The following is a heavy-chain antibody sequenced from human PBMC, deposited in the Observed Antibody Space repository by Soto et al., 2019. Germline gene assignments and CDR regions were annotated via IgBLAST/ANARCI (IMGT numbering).Heavy chain of an antibody. CDR3: ARGQAAAGDY. D-gene: IGHD6-13*01. V-gene: IGHV4-61*01. CDR2: IYYSGST. CDR1: GGSVSSGSYY. Sequence: QVQLQESGPGLVKPSETLSLTCTVSGGSVSSGSYYWSWIRQPPGKGLEWIGYIYYSGSTNYNPSLKSRVTLSVDTSKNQFSLKLSSVTAADTAVYDCARGQAAAGDYWGQGTLVTVSS. J-gene: IGHJ4*02.